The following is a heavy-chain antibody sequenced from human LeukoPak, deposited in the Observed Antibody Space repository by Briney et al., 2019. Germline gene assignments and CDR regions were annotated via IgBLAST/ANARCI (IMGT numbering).Heavy chain of an antibody. CDR3: ARAPPYSSSWYVAGYYYYYYMDV. J-gene: IGHJ6*03. V-gene: IGHV7-4-1*02. D-gene: IGHD6-13*01. Sequence: ASVKVSCKTSVYSFTPYAIHWVRQAPGQRLEWMGWINTNTRNPTYAQGFTGRFVFSLDTSVSTAYLQISSLKAEDTAVYYCARAPPYSSSWYVAGYYYYYYMDVWGKGTTVTVSS. CDR2: INTNTRNP. CDR1: VYSFTPYA.